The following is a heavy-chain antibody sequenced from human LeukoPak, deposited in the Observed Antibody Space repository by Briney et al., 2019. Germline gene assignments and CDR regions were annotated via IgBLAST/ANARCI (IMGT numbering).Heavy chain of an antibody. CDR1: GGSISSYY. J-gene: IGHJ4*02. V-gene: IGHV4-4*07. D-gene: IGHD6-19*01. CDR2: IYTSGST. CDR3: ARDSLYSSGWYHDY. Sequence: SETLSLTCTVSGGSISSYYWSWIRQPAGKGLGWIGRIYTSGSTNYNPSLKSRVTLSVDTSKNQFSLKLTSVTAADTAVYYCARDSLYSSGWYHDYWGQGTLVTVSS.